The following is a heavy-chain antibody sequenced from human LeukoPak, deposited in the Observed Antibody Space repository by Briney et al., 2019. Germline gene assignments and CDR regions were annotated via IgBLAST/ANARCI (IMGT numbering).Heavy chain of an antibody. CDR1: GFTFSSYG. J-gene: IGHJ4*02. CDR3: ARAMVRGVTAFDY. CDR2: ISGSGGST. V-gene: IGHV3-23*01. Sequence: GGSLRLSCAASGFTFSSYGMSWVRQAPGKGLEWVSAISGSGGSTYYADSVKGRFTISRDNSKNTLYLQMNSLRAEDTAVYYCARAMVRGVTAFDYWGQGTLVTVSS. D-gene: IGHD3-10*01.